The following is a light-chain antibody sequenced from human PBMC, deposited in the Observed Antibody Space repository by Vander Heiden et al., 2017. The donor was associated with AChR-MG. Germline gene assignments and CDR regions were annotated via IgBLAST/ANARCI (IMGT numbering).Light chain of an antibody. Sequence: DIQMTQSPSSVSASVGDGVTITCRASQDISRWLAWYQQKPGKAPKLLIYTASSLQSGVPSRFSGSGSGTDFTLTISSLQPEDFASYYCQQAHSFPFTFGHGTTVDIK. CDR3: QQAHSFPFT. CDR2: TAS. CDR1: QDISRW. J-gene: IGKJ3*01. V-gene: IGKV1-12*01.